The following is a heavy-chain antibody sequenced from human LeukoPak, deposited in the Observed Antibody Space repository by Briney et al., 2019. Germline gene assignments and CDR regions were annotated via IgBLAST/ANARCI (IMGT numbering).Heavy chain of an antibody. CDR1: GFTFSSYA. J-gene: IGHJ4*02. CDR3: AKGLTIFG. Sequence: PGASLRLSCAASGFTFSSYAMTWVRQAPGKGLEWVSGISGRGGSTYYADSVKGRFTISRDNSKNTLYLQMNSLRAEDTAVYYCAKGLTIFGWGQGTLVTVSS. V-gene: IGHV3-23*01. CDR2: ISGRGGST. D-gene: IGHD3-3*01.